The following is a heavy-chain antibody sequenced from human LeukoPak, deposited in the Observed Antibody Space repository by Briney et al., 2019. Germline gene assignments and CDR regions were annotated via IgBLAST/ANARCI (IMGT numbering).Heavy chain of an antibody. V-gene: IGHV3-23*01. CDR2: ISGSGGST. CDR3: VSKWIDATVGYYYYGMDV. Sequence: GGSLRLSCAASGFTFSSYAMSWVRQAPGKGLEWVSAISGSGGSTYYADSVKGRFTISRDNSKNSLYLQMNSLRAEDTAVYYRVSKWIDATVGYYYYGMDVWGQGTTVTVSS. J-gene: IGHJ6*02. CDR1: GFTFSSYA. D-gene: IGHD5-12*01.